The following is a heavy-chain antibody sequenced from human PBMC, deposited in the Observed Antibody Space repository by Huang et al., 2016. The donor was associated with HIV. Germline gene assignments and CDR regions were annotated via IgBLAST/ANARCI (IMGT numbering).Heavy chain of an antibody. J-gene: IGHJ4*02. D-gene: IGHD6-6*01. CDR1: GYSFASYD. CDR3: VRGWYIAALPYFDY. V-gene: IGHV1-8*01. Sequence: QVQLVQSGAEVRKPGASVKVSCEASGYSFASYDINGVRQATGQGLGWMGWMNPNSGNTGDAQKFQGRVTMTRNTSISTAYMELSSLRSEDTAKYFCVRGWYIAALPYFDYWGQGTLVTVSS. CDR2: MNPNSGNT.